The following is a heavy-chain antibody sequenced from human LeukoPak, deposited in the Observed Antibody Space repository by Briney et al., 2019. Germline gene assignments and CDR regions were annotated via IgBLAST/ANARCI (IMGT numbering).Heavy chain of an antibody. CDR2: IIPIFGTA. V-gene: IGHV1-69*05. J-gene: IGHJ5*02. CDR1: GGTFSSYA. Sequence: ASVKISCKASGGTFSSYAISWVRQAPGQGLEWMGGIIPIFGTANYAQKFHGRVTITTDESTSTAYMELSSLRSEDTAVYYCARDYDSSGYYGPWGQGTLVTVSS. D-gene: IGHD3-22*01. CDR3: ARDYDSSGYYGP.